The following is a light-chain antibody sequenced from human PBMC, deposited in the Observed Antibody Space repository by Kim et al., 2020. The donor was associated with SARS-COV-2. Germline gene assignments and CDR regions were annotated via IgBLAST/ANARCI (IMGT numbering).Light chain of an antibody. CDR1: SSNIGSNY. CDR2: RNN. V-gene: IGLV1-47*01. J-gene: IGLJ3*02. Sequence: ELTQPPSASGTPGQRVTISCSGSSSNIGSNYVYWYQQLPGTAPKLLSYRNNQRPSGVPDRFSGSKSGTSASLAISGLRSEDEADYYCAAWDDGLSGPVFGGGTQLTVL. CDR3: AAWDDGLSGPV.